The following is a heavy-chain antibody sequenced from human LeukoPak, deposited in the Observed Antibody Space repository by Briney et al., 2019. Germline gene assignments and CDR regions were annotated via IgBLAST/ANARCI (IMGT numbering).Heavy chain of an antibody. V-gene: IGHV3-11*01. CDR1: GFTFSDYY. D-gene: IGHD5-18*01. CDR2: ISSSGSTI. Sequence: KPGGSLRLSCAASGFTFSDYYMSWLRQAPGKGLEWVSYISSSGSTIYYAGSVKGRFTISRDNAKNSLYLQMNSLRAEDTAVYYCATSYSYGQPEFDYWGQGTLVTVSS. CDR3: ATSYSYGQPEFDY. J-gene: IGHJ4*02.